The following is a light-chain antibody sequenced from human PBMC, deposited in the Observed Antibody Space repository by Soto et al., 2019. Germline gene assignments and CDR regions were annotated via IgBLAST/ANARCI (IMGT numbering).Light chain of an antibody. CDR3: QQYHSYWT. CDR2: DAS. Sequence: IQMTQAPSTLSAYVGTSDTTSCRASQNIRSRLAWFQQKPGKAPKLLIYDASSLESGVPQRFSGSGSGTEFTLTISSLQTDDFSTYYCQQYHSYWTFGQGTKVDIK. V-gene: IGKV1-5*01. J-gene: IGKJ1*01. CDR1: QNIRSR.